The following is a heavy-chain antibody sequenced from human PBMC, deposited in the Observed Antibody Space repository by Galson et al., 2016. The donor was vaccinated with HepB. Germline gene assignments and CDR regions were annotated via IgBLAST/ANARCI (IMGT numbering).Heavy chain of an antibody. CDR1: Y. CDR3: ARSFKGAH. V-gene: IGHV4-59*01. Sequence: YWSWVRQPPGKGLEWIGYITYSRNTLYTPSLKSRVTISVDTAKNQISLRVNSVTAADTAVYYCARSFKGAHWGQGTLVTVSS. CDR2: ITYSRNT. D-gene: IGHD1-26*01. J-gene: IGHJ4*02.